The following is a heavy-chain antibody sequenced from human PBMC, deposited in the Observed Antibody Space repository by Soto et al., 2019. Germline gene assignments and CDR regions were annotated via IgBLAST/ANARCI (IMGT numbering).Heavy chain of an antibody. J-gene: IGHJ5*02. CDR2: AYYSGST. CDR1: GGSISSLGFS. CDR3: ARVDSNWFDP. V-gene: IGHV4-31*03. Sequence: PSQPLSLTCTVSGGSISSLGFSRGWVRQPPGKGLEWIGCAYYSGSTYYNPSLKSRVTISVDTSKNQFSLKLSSVTAADTDVYYCARVDSNWFDPWGQGTLVTVSS.